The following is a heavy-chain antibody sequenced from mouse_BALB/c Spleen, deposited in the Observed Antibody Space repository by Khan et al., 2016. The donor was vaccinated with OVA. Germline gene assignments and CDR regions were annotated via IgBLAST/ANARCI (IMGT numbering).Heavy chain of an antibody. V-gene: IGHV9-1*02. J-gene: IGHJ1*01. D-gene: IGHD4-1*02. CDR2: INTYTGET. Sequence: QIQLVQSGPELKKPGETVKISCKATGYTFTNYGMNWVKQAPGKGLKWMGWINTYTGETTYADDFKGRFAFSLETSASTAFLQINNLKNEDMATXFCARSNSYWYFDVWGAGTTVTVSS. CDR1: GYTFTNYG. CDR3: ARSNSYWYFDV.